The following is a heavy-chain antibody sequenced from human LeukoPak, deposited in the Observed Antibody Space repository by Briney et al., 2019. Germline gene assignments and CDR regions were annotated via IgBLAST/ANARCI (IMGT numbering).Heavy chain of an antibody. CDR1: GYTFTSYD. D-gene: IGHD4-17*01. V-gene: IGHV1-8*03. CDR2: MNPNSGNT. Sequence: ASVKVSCKASGYTFTSYDTNWVRQATGQGLEWMGWMNPNSGNTGYAQKFQGRVTITRNTSISTAYMELSSLRSEDTAVYYCARGDDDYGDYEFDYWGQGTLVTVSS. J-gene: IGHJ4*02. CDR3: ARGDDDYGDYEFDY.